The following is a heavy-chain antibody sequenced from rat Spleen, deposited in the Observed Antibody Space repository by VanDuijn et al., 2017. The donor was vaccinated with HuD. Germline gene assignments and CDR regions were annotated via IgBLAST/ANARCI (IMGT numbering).Heavy chain of an antibody. CDR3: TRDPTIAASDPYWYFDF. CDR2: ITNSGGST. Sequence: EVQLVESGGGLVQPGRSLKLSCAASGFTFSNYYMAWVRQAPTKGLEWVASITNSGGSTYYRDSVKGRFTISRDNAKSTLYLQMNSLRSEDTATYYCTRDPTIAASDPYWYFDFWGPGTMVTVSS. V-gene: IGHV5S23*01. J-gene: IGHJ1*01. D-gene: IGHD1-2*01. CDR1: GFTFSNYY.